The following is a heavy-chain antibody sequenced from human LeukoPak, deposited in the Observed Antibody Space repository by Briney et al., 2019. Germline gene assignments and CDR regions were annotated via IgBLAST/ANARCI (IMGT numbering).Heavy chain of an antibody. Sequence: GGSLRLPCAASGFTFSSYPMIWARQAPGKGREGVSAIIGSGGSTYYADSVKGRFTISRDNSKNTLYLQMISLRAEDTAVYYCAKVRFSRPRDSDFDYRGQGTLVTVSS. CDR1: GFTFSSYP. D-gene: IGHD3-10*01. CDR3: AKVRFSRPRDSDFDY. V-gene: IGHV3-23*01. CDR2: IIGSGGST. J-gene: IGHJ4*02.